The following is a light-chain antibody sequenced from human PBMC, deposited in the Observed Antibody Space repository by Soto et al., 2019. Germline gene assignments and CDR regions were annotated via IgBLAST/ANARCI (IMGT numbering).Light chain of an antibody. Sequence: QSVLTQPPSASGTPGQRVTISCSGSSSNVGGNPVNWYQHVPTTAPKLLIYTNTQRPSGVPDRFSGSKSGTSASLAISGLQSEDEADYYCASWDDSLNGPVFGTGPQLTVL. CDR2: TNT. CDR1: SSNVGGNP. J-gene: IGLJ7*01. CDR3: ASWDDSLNGPV. V-gene: IGLV1-44*01.